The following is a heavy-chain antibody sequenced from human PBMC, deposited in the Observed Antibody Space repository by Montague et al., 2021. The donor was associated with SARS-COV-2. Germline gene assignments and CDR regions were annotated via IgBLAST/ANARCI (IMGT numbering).Heavy chain of an antibody. CDR1: GFPFTSYW. CDR3: ARVPSSSWYFDS. Sequence: SLRLSCAASGFPFTSYWMSWVRQAPGKGLEWVANIKQDGSEKYYVDSVKGRFTIARDNAKNSLYLQMNSLRAEDTAVYYCARVPSSSWYFDSWGQGTLVTVSS. D-gene: IGHD6-13*01. V-gene: IGHV3-7*01. J-gene: IGHJ4*02. CDR2: IKQDGSEK.